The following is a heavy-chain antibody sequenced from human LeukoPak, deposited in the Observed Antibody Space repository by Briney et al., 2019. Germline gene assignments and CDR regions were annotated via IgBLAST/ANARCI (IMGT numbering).Heavy chain of an antibody. J-gene: IGHJ5*02. D-gene: IGHD3-3*01. CDR1: GGTFSSYA. Sequence: SVKVSCKASGGTFSSYAISWVRQAPGQGLEWMGGIIPIFGTANYAQKFQGRVTITADESTSTAYMELSSLRSEDTAVYYCARDAIQYDFWSGFAFDAWGQGTLVTVSS. CDR2: IIPIFGTA. CDR3: ARDAIQYDFWSGFAFDA. V-gene: IGHV1-69*13.